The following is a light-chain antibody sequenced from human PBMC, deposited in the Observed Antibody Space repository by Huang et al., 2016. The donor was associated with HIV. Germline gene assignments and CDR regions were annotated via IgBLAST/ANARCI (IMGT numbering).Light chain of an antibody. CDR2: AAS. J-gene: IGKJ1*01. CDR3: QQYNNWPRT. V-gene: IGKV3-15*01. CDR1: QRVSSN. Sequence: EIVMTQSPATLSVSPGERATLSCRASQRVSSNLAWYQQKPGQAPRPLNYAASTRATGIPARFSGSGSGTEFTLTISSLQSEDFAVYYCQQYNNWPRTFGQGTKVEIK.